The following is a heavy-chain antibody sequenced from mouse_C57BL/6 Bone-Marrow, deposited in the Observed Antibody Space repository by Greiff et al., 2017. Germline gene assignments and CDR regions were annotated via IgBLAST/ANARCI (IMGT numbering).Heavy chain of an antibody. Sequence: VQLQQSGAELVRPGASVTLSCKASGYTFTDYEMHWVKQTPVPGLEWIGAIDPETGGTAYNQKFKGKAILTADKSSRPAYMELRSLTSEDSAVYYCTRDHYGSSYWGQGTTLTVSS. V-gene: IGHV1-15*01. CDR1: GYTFTDYE. D-gene: IGHD1-1*01. J-gene: IGHJ2*01. CDR2: IDPETGGT. CDR3: TRDHYGSSY.